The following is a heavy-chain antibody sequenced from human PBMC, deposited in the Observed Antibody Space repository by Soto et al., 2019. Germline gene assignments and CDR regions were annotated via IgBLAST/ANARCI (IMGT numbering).Heavy chain of an antibody. CDR2: IDPSDSYT. CDR3: ATALSGQAFDI. V-gene: IGHV5-10-1*01. Sequence: GESLKISCKGSGYSFTSYWISWVRQMPGKGLEWMGRIDPSDSYTNYSPSFRGHVTISADKSISTAYLQWSSLKASDTAMYYCATALSGQAFDIWGQGTMVTVSS. J-gene: IGHJ3*02. D-gene: IGHD6-25*01. CDR1: GYSFTSYW.